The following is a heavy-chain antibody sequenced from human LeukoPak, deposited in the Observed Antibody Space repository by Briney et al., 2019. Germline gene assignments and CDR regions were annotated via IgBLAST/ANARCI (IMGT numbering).Heavy chain of an antibody. Sequence: SVKVSCKXSGGTFSSYAISWVRQAPGQGLERMGGIIPIFGTANYAQKFQGRVTITADESTSTAYMELSSLRSEDTAVYYCAREGYSGSYYADYWGQGTLVTVSS. CDR3: AREGYSGSYYADY. D-gene: IGHD1-26*01. CDR1: GGTFSSYA. J-gene: IGHJ4*02. CDR2: IIPIFGTA. V-gene: IGHV1-69*01.